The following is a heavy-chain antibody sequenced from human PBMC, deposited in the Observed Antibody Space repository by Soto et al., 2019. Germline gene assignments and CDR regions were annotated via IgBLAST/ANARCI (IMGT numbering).Heavy chain of an antibody. Sequence: PGGSLRLSCAASGFIFSTSGSAFSRYAMTWVRQTPGKALEWVSSISGSGVRTYYSDSVRGRFTISRDNSKDRLYLEMNSVRAEDTAVYYCATPAYDDWGQGTLVTVSS. J-gene: IGHJ4*02. CDR3: ATPAYDD. CDR2: ISGSGVRT. D-gene: IGHD3-16*01. CDR1: GFIFSTSGSAFSRYA. V-gene: IGHV3-23*01.